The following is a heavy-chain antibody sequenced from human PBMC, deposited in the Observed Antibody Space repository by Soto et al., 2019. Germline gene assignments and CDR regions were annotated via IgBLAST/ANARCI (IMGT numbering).Heavy chain of an antibody. J-gene: IGHJ5*02. CDR3: ARTDRNPGYNWFDP. CDR1: GGSISSGDYS. CDR2: IYHSGST. V-gene: IGHV4-30-2*01. Sequence: QLQLQESGSGLVKPSQTLSLTCAVSGGSISSGDYSWSWIRQPPGKGLEWIGYIYHSGSTYYNPSLKSRVTISGERSTNQFSLKVNSVTAADTAVYYCARTDRNPGYNWFDPWGQGTLVTVSS.